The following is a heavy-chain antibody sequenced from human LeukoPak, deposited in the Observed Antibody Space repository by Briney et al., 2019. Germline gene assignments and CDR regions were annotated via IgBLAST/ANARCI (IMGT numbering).Heavy chain of an antibody. CDR3: ARRVRQLSHDRFDY. J-gene: IGHJ4*02. V-gene: IGHV4-39*07. CDR1: GGSISSSSYY. D-gene: IGHD6-13*01. Sequence: SETLSLTCTVSGGSISSSSYYWGWIRQPPGKGLEWIGSIYYSGSTYYNPSLMSRVTVSVDTSKNQFSLKLSSVTAADTAVYYCARRVRQLSHDRFDYWGQGTLVTVSS. CDR2: IYYSGST.